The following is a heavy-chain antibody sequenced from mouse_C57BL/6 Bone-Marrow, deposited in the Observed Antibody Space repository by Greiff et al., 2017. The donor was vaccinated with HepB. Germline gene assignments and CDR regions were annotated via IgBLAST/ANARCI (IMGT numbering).Heavy chain of an antibody. V-gene: IGHV2-9-1*01. Sequence: QVQLQQSGPGLVAPSQSLSITCTVSGFSFTSYAISWVRQPPGKGLEWLGVIWTGGGTNYNSALKSRLSISKDNSKSQVFLKMNSLQTDDTARYYCARTVYDGYYVRFDYWGQGTTLTVSS. CDR1: GFSFTSYA. J-gene: IGHJ2*01. CDR3: ARTVYDGYYVRFDY. CDR2: IWTGGGT. D-gene: IGHD2-3*01.